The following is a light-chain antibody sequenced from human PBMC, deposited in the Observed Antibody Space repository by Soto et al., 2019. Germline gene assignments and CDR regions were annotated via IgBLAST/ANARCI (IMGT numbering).Light chain of an antibody. Sequence: EIVLTQSPGTLSLSPGERATLSCRASQSVSSNYLAWYQQKPGQAPRLLIYGASSRATGISDRFSGSGSGTDFTLTISRLEPEDFAVYYCHQYGISSFTFGQGTKLEIK. V-gene: IGKV3-20*01. CDR1: QSVSSNY. CDR3: HQYGISSFT. CDR2: GAS. J-gene: IGKJ2*01.